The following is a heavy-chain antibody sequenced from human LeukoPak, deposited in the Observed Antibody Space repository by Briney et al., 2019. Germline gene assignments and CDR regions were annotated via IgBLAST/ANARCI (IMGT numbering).Heavy chain of an antibody. D-gene: IGHD6-19*01. CDR1: GGSVSSNSAA. CDR2: TYYRSKWYN. J-gene: IGHJ4*02. CDR3: ARATGQEEWLSWGIFDY. V-gene: IGHV6-1*01. Sequence: SQTLSLTCAISGGSVSSNSAAWNWIRQSPSRGLEWLGRTYYRSKWYNDYAVSVTSRISISPDTSKNQFSLQLNSVTPEDTAVYYCARATGQEEWLSWGIFDYWGQGTLVTVSS.